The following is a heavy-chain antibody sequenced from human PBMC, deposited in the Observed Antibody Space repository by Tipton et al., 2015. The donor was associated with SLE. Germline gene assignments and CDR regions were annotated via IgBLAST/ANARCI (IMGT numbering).Heavy chain of an antibody. CDR1: GDSISSYY. J-gene: IGHJ3*02. CDR2: IYISGGT. V-gene: IGHV4-4*07. Sequence: TLSLTCTVSGDSISSYYWSWIRQPAGKGLEYIGRIYISGGTNYNPSLDSRVTMSVDTSKNQVSLKLTSVTAADTAVYYCARDGRGDDSFDIWGQGTMVSVSS. CDR3: ARDGRGDDSFDI.